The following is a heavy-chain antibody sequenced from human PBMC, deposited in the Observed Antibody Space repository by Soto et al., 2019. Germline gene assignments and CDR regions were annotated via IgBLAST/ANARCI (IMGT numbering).Heavy chain of an antibody. D-gene: IGHD1-7*01. CDR3: ASRDPGTSVDY. J-gene: IGHJ4*02. Sequence: KASETLSLTCAVSGGSFTSNNWWTWVRQPPGQGLEWIGEIYRTWSTNYNPSLKSRVTISLDKSENQFSLKVTSLTAADTAVYYCASRDPGTSVDYWGQGTLVTVSS. CDR1: GGSFTSNNW. CDR2: IYRTWST. V-gene: IGHV4-4*02.